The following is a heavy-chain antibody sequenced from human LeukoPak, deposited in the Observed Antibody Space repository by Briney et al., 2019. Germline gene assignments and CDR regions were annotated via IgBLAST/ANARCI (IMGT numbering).Heavy chain of an antibody. CDR3: AKDDGLTGIDY. D-gene: IGHD7-27*01. J-gene: IGHJ4*02. CDR2: IYSSIGT. Sequence: GGSLRLSCAASGFTFSSYAMSWVRQAREKGLEWVSLIYSSIGTDYADSVKGRFTISRDNSKNTVYLQMNSLRAEDTAVYYCAKDDGLTGIDYWGQGTLVTVSS. CDR1: GFTFSSYA. V-gene: IGHV3-23*03.